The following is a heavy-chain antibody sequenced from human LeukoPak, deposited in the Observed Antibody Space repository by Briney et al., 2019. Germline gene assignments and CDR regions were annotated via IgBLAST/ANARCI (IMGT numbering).Heavy chain of an antibody. D-gene: IGHD3-9*01. CDR3: ARVAMTGYYDHWYFDL. CDR1: GYSISSGYY. V-gene: IGHV4-38-2*02. Sequence: PSETLSLTCNVSGYSISSGYYWGWIRQPPGKGLEWIGSIYHSGSTYYNPSLKSRVTISVDTSKNQFSLKLSSVTAADTAVYYCARVAMTGYYDHWYFDLWGRGIPVSVSS. CDR2: IYHSGST. J-gene: IGHJ2*01.